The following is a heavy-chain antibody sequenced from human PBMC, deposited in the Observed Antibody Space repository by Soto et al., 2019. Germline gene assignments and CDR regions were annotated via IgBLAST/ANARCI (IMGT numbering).Heavy chain of an antibody. CDR2: INPNSGGT. Sequence: QVQLVQSGAEVKKPGASVKVSCKASGYTFTGYYMHWVRQAPGQGLEWMGWINPNSGGTNYAQKFQGRVTMTRDTSISTAYMELSRLRSDDTAVYYCARDLRRVAPRRYYYGMDVWGQGTTVTVSS. V-gene: IGHV1-2*02. J-gene: IGHJ6*02. D-gene: IGHD3-3*01. CDR1: GYTFTGYY. CDR3: ARDLRRVAPRRYYYGMDV.